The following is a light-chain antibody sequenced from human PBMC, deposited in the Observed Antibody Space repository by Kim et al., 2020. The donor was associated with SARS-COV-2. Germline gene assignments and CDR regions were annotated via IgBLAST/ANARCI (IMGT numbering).Light chain of an antibody. CDR3: QQYMFSPYT. CDR1: QTISSTY. Sequence: WSPGERATLSCRASQTISSTYLAWYQHKPGQAPRLLIYGASSRATGIPGRFSGRGSGTDFTLTISSLEPEDFAVYYCQQYMFSPYTFGQGTKLEI. J-gene: IGKJ2*01. CDR2: GAS. V-gene: IGKV3-20*01.